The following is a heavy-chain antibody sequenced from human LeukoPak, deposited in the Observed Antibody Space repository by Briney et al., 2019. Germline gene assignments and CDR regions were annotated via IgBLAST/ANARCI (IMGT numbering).Heavy chain of an antibody. Sequence: PSETLSLTCTVSGGSISSGSYYWSWIRQPAGKGLEWIGRIYTSGSTNYNPSLKSRVTISVDTSKNQFSLKLSSVTAADTAVYYCARDHYYDSSGYYLGYAFDIWGQGTMVTVSS. J-gene: IGHJ3*02. CDR1: GGSISSGSYY. CDR2: IYTSGST. CDR3: ARDHYYDSSGYYLGYAFDI. D-gene: IGHD3-22*01. V-gene: IGHV4-61*02.